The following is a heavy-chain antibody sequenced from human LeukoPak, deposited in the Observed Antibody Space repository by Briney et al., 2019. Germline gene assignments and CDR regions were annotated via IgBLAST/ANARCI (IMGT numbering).Heavy chain of an antibody. CDR1: GYTFTGYY. V-gene: IGHV1-46*01. D-gene: IGHD3-10*01. CDR2: INPSGGST. J-gene: IGHJ4*02. Sequence: ASVKVSCKASGYTFTGYYMHWVRQAPGQGLEWMGIINPSGGSTTYAQNFQGRVTMTRDTSTSTVYMELSSLRSEDTAVYYCARARGKVRGVIFDYWGQGTLVTVSS. CDR3: ARARGKVRGVIFDY.